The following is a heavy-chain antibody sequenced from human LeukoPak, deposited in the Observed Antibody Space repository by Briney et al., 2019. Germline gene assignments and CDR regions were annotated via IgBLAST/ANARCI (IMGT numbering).Heavy chain of an antibody. V-gene: IGHV3-7*05. J-gene: IGHJ6*02. CDR2: INQDESEK. D-gene: IGHD2/OR15-2a*01. CDR3: ARVRVSSYYGVDI. Sequence: PGGSLRLSCAASGFTFSNYWMSWVRQAPGKGLEWVANINQDESEKYYVDSVKGRFTISRDNAKNSLYLQMNSLRAEDTAVYYCARVRVSSYYGVDIWGQGTTVTVSS. CDR1: GFTFSNYW.